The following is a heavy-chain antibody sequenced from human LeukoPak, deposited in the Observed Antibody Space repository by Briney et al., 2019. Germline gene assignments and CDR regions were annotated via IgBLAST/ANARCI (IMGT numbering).Heavy chain of an antibody. CDR3: AREVETSTWNSFDI. V-gene: IGHV3-23*01. D-gene: IGHD1-26*01. CDR1: GFTFSSYA. Sequence: GGSLRLSCAASGFTFSSYAMNWVRQAPGKGLEWVSTISGSGAGTYYADSVKGRFTISRDNSKNTLYLQMNSLRVEDTAVYYCAREVETSTWNSFDIWGQGTVVAVSS. CDR2: ISGSGAGT. J-gene: IGHJ3*02.